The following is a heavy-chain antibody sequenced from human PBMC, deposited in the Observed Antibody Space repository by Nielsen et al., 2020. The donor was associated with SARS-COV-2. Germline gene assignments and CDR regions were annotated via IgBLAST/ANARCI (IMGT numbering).Heavy chain of an antibody. CDR2: ISDDANNE. D-gene: IGHD3-22*01. V-gene: IGHV3-30-3*01. CDR3: ARETYYYDSSGYSFDY. CDR1: GFTFSNYG. J-gene: IGHJ4*02. Sequence: GESLKISCAASGFTFSNYGLHWVRQAPGKGLEWVAVISDDANNEYYSDSVKGRFTISKDNSKNTLYLQMNSLRAEDTAVYYCARETYYYDSSGYSFDYWGQGTLVTVSS.